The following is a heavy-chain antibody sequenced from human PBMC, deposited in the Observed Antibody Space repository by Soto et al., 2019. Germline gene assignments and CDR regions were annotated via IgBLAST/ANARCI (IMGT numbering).Heavy chain of an antibody. Sequence: QVQLQQWGAGLLKPSETLSLTCAVYGGSFSGYYWSWIRQPPGKGLEWIGEINHSGSTNYNPSLKSRVTISVDTSKHQFSLKLSSVTAAVTAVYYCAGSSGYYLRRPFDYWGQGTLVTVSS. V-gene: IGHV4-34*01. D-gene: IGHD3-22*01. CDR2: INHSGST. J-gene: IGHJ4*02. CDR3: AGSSGYYLRRPFDY. CDR1: GGSFSGYY.